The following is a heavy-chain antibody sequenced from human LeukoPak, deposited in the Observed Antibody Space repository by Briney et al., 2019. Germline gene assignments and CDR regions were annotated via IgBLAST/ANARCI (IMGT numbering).Heavy chain of an antibody. J-gene: IGHJ4*02. CDR2: IRYDGSNK. V-gene: IGHV3-30*02. CDR1: GFTFSSYG. D-gene: IGHD3-10*01. Sequence: GGSLRLSCAASGFTFSSYGMHWVRQAPGKGLEWVAFIRYDGSNKYYADSVKGRFTISRDNSKNTLYLQMNSLRAEDTAVHYCAKDPWVVRGVTLDYWGQGTLVTVSS. CDR3: AKDPWVVRGVTLDY.